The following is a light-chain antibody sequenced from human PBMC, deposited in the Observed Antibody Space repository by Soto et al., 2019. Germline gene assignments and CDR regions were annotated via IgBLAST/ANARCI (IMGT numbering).Light chain of an antibody. J-gene: IGKJ5*01. CDR1: QGISSY. V-gene: IGKV1-9*01. CDR2: AAS. Sequence: IPLTQSPSSLSASEGDRVTITCRASQGISSYLAWYQQKPGKAPKLLIYAASTLQSGVPSRFSGSGSGTDFTLTISSLQPEDFATYYCQQLNSYPITFGQGTRLEIK. CDR3: QQLNSYPIT.